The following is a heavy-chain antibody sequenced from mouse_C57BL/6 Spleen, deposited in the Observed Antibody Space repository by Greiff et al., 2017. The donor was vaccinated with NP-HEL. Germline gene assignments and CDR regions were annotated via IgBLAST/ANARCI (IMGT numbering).Heavy chain of an antibody. CDR1: GFNIKDDY. D-gene: IGHD1-1*01. V-gene: IGHV14-4*01. J-gene: IGHJ2*01. Sequence: VQLQQSGAELVRPGASVKLSCTASGFNIKDDYMHWVKQRPEQGLEWIGWIDPENGDTEYASKFQGKATITADTSSNTAYLQRSSRTSEDTAVYYCTTSAVVGSLDYWGQGTTLTVSS. CDR2: IDPENGDT. CDR3: TTSAVVGSLDY.